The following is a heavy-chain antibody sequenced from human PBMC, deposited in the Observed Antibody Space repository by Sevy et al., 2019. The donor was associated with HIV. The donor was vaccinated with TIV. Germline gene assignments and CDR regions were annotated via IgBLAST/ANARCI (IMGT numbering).Heavy chain of an antibody. J-gene: IGHJ4*02. V-gene: IGHV1-46*02. D-gene: IGHD3-16*01. CDR3: ARIYYYDYSGPGY. CDR1: GYNFNHYY. Sequence: ASVKVSCKESGYNFNHYYIHWVRQAPGQGLEWMGLINPSGGSRSNAQKFQGRLTMTRDTSTNIVYMELSSLRSEDTAVYYCARIYYYDYSGPGYWGQGTLVTVSS. CDR2: INPSGGSR.